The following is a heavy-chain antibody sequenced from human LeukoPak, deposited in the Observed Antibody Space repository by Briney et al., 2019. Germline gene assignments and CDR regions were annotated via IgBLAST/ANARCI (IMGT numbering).Heavy chain of an antibody. CDR3: ARVGDSSGYYRPSYFDY. J-gene: IGHJ4*02. D-gene: IGHD3-22*01. V-gene: IGHV3-21*01. CDR1: AFTFGSFA. Sequence: PGGSLRLSCAASAFTFGSFAMTWVRQAPGKGLEWVSSISSSSSYIYYADSVKGRFTISRDNAKNSLYLQMNSLRAEDTAVYYCARVGDSSGYYRPSYFDYWGQGTLVTVSS. CDR2: ISSSSSYI.